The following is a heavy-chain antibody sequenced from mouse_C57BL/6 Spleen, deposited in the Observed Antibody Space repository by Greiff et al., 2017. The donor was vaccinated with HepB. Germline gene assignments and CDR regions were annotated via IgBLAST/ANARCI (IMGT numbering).Heavy chain of an antibody. D-gene: IGHD2-4*01. V-gene: IGHV14-4*01. CDR3: TTRAFYYDYDGAWFAY. CDR1: GFNIKDDY. J-gene: IGHJ3*01. Sequence: EVQRVESGAELVRPGASVKLSCTASGFNIKDDYMHWVKQRPEQGLEWIGWIDPENGDTEYASKFQGKATITADTSSNTAYLQLSSLTSEDTAVYYCTTRAFYYDYDGAWFAYWGQGTLVTVSA. CDR2: IDPENGDT.